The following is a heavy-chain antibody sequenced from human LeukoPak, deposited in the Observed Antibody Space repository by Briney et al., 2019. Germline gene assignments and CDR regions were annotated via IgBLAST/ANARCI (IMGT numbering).Heavy chain of an antibody. V-gene: IGHV4-39*01. CDR1: DGSISNKNYY. D-gene: IGHD6-13*01. CDR3: ARQSNLVRWFDP. Sequence: PSETLSLTCTVSDGSISNKNYYWGWIRQPPEKGLEWIGSVHYSGSTYSTPSLRSRLTLSVDTSKNQFSLKLSSVTAADTAVYYCARQSNLVRWFDPWGQGTLVTVSS. CDR2: VHYSGST. J-gene: IGHJ5*02.